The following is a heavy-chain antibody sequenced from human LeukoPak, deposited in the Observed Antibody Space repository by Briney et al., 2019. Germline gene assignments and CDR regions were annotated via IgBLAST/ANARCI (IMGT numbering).Heavy chain of an antibody. CDR2: ISYDGSNT. D-gene: IGHD6-19*01. CDR1: GFTFSSYT. CDR3: PRVGYSSGSYFFDY. J-gene: IGHJ4*02. Sequence: PGGSLRLSCAASGFTFSSYTFHWVRQGPGKGLEWVAVISYDGSNTYYADSVKGRFTISRDNSKNTLYLQMNSLRGEDTAVYYCPRVGYSSGSYFFDYWGQGTLVTVSS. V-gene: IGHV3-30-3*01.